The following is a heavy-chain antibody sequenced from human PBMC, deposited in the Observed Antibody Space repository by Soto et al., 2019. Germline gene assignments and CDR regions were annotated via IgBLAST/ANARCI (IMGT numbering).Heavy chain of an antibody. CDR3: ARDITMVRGVSDY. CDR1: GFTFSSYS. V-gene: IGHV3-48*01. J-gene: IGHJ4*02. Sequence: PGGSLRLSCAASGFTFSSYSMNWVRQAPGKGLEWVSYIRSTSTTIHYADSVKGRFIISRDNAKNSLYLQMNSLRAEDTAVYYCARDITMVRGVSDYRGLGTLVTVSS. CDR2: IRSTSTTI. D-gene: IGHD3-10*01.